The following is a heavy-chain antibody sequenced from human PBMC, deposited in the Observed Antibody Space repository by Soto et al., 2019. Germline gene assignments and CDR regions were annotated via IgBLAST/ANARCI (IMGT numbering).Heavy chain of an antibody. CDR3: AKTYSSGSYGMDV. J-gene: IGHJ6*02. Sequence: LRLSCAASGFTFSNFGMHWVRQAPGKGLEWVAVISDDGANKYYVDSVEGRFTIFRDSSKNTLYLQMNSLRAEDTAVYYCAKTYSSGSYGMDVWGQGATVTVSS. CDR2: ISDDGANK. CDR1: GFTFSNFG. D-gene: IGHD6-19*01. V-gene: IGHV3-30*18.